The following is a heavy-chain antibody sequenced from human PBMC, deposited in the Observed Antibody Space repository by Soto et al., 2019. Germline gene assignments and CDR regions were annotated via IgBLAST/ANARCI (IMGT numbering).Heavy chain of an antibody. J-gene: IGHJ6*03. CDR3: ARDNGGYMDV. CDR1: GGSISRWY. D-gene: IGHD3-10*01. V-gene: IGHV4-59*12. CDR2: IYYSGST. Sequence: PLQTISLTRRVCGGSISRWYWCWIRQPPGKGLEWIGYIYYSGSTNYNPSLKSRVTISVDTSKNQFSLKLSSVTAADTAVYYCARDNGGYMDVWGKGTTVTVSS.